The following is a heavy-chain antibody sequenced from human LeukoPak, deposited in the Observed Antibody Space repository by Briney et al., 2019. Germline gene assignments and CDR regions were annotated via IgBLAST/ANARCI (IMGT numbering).Heavy chain of an antibody. Sequence: PGGSLRLSCAASGFTFSSYAMSWVRQAPGKGLEWVSAISGSGDSTYYADSVKGRFTISRDNSKNTLYVQMNSLRAEDTAVYYCAKVGSSAYYHIGDFDYWGQGALVTVSS. V-gene: IGHV3-23*01. D-gene: IGHD3-22*01. CDR3: AKVGSSAYYHIGDFDY. CDR2: ISGSGDST. J-gene: IGHJ4*02. CDR1: GFTFSSYA.